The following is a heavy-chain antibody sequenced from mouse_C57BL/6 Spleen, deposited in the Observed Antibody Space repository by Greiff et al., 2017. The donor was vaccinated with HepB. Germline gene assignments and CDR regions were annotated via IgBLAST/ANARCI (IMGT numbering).Heavy chain of an antibody. CDR3: ARGYYGSSPYYFDC. D-gene: IGHD1-1*01. V-gene: IGHV14-2*01. Sequence: EVQLQESGAELVKPGASVKLSCTASGFNIKDYYMHWVKQRTEQGLEWIGRIDPEDGETKCAPKFQGKATITADTTSNTAYLQLSTLTSEDTTVYYCARGYYGSSPYYFDCWGQGTTLTVAS. J-gene: IGHJ2*01. CDR2: IDPEDGET. CDR1: GFNIKDYY.